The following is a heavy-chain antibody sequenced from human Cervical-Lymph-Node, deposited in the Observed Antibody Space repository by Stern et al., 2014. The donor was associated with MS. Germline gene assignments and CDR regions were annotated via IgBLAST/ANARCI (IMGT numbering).Heavy chain of an antibody. CDR1: GFTFSHYS. CDR2: ISTNSTHT. V-gene: IGHV3-21*01. J-gene: IGHJ4*02. Sequence: EVQLVQSGGGLVKPGASLRLSCDASGFTFSHYSINWVRQAPGKGLEWISSISTNSTHTYYADSGRVRFTISRDSAKDSVSLHMVSLRAEDTAVYYCARARVGDYARSPHLDSWGQGTLVTVSS. CDR3: ARARVGDYARSPHLDS. D-gene: IGHD4-17*01.